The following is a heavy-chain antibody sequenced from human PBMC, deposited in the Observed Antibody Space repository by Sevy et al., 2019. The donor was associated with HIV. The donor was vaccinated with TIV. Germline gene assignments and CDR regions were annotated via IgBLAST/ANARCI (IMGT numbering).Heavy chain of an antibody. CDR2: FDPQHGET. CDR3: ATVRLRYYSGSSAYQGDWFDP. D-gene: IGHD2-15*01. J-gene: IGHJ5*02. V-gene: IGHV1-24*01. CDR1: GYTLTKLS. Sequence: ASVKVSCRVSGYTLTKLSIHWVRQAPGKGLEWMENFDPQHGETIYAQRFQGRLTMTADTSTDTAYMELSSLTSEDTAVYYCATVRLRYYSGSSAYQGDWFDPWGQGTLVTVSS.